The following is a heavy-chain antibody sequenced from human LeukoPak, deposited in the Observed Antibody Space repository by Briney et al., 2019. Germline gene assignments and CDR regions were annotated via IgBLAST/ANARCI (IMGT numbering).Heavy chain of an antibody. Sequence: ASVKVSCKVSGYTLTELSMHWVRQAPGKGLEWMGGFDPEDGETIYAQKFQGRVTMTEDTSTDTAYMELSSLRSEDTAVYYCATAHPTYYYDTGAFDIWGQGTMVTVSS. J-gene: IGHJ3*02. CDR1: GYTLTELS. D-gene: IGHD3-22*01. CDR2: FDPEDGET. V-gene: IGHV1-24*01. CDR3: ATAHPTYYYDTGAFDI.